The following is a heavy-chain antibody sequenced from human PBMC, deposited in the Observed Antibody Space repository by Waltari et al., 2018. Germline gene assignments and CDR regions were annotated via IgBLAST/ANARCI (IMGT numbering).Heavy chain of an antibody. J-gene: IGHJ4*02. CDR3: AREGSHLTTVNDY. Sequence: QEHLVQSGAEVKKPGASVRVSCQASGYTFPAYYIHWVRQAPGQGLEWMGWINPRSGETKYAQKFHGRVTMTRDTSINTAYMELSSLLFDDTAVYYCAREGSHLTTVNDYWGQGTLVIVSS. V-gene: IGHV1-2*02. CDR2: INPRSGET. CDR1: GYTFPAYY. D-gene: IGHD4-4*01.